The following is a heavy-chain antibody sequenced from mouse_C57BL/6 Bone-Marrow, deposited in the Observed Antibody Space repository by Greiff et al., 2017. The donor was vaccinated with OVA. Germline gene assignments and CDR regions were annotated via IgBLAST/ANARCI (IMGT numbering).Heavy chain of an antibody. V-gene: IGHV1-54*01. CDR2: INPGSGGT. D-gene: IGHD1-1*01. J-gene: IGHJ3*01. CDR3: ARSGSSSSWFAY. CDR1: GYAFTNYL. Sequence: VKLQESGAELVRPGTSVKVSCKASGYAFTNYLIEWVKQRPGQGLEWIGVINPGSGGTNYNEKFKGKATLTADKSSSTAYMQLSSLTSEDSAVYCCARSGSSSSWFAYWGRGTLVTVSA.